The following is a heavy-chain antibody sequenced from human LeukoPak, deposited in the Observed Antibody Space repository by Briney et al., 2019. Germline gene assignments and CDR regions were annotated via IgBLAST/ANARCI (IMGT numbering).Heavy chain of an antibody. J-gene: IGHJ4*02. D-gene: IGHD2-2*02. CDR1: RGSISNYY. V-gene: IGHV4-59*08. Sequence: PSETLSLTCTVFRGSISNYYWSWIRQPPGKGLEWVGYIYNSGSTDYNPSLKSRVTISVDTSKNQFSLKLSSVTAADTAVYYCARSPTLYHFDWWGQGTLVTVSS. CDR2: IYNSGST. CDR3: ARSPTLYHFDW.